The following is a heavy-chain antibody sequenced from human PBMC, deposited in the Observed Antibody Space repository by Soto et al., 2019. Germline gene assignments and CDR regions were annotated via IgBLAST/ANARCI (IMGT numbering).Heavy chain of an antibody. D-gene: IGHD3-22*01. Sequence: GGSLRLSCAASGFTVSSNYMSWVRQAPGKGLEWVSVIYSGGSTYYADSVKGRFTISRDNSKNTLYLQMNSLRAEDTAVYYCARDHSYYYHDSSDPWGQGTLVTVSS. CDR1: GFTVSSNY. CDR3: ARDHSYYYHDSSDP. CDR2: IYSGGST. V-gene: IGHV3-53*01. J-gene: IGHJ5*02.